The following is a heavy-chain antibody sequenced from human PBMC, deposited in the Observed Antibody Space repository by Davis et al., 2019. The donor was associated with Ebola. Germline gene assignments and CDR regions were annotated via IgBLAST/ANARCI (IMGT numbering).Heavy chain of an antibody. Sequence: GESLKISCAASGFTFGSYSMNWVRQAPGKGLEWVSYISSSSSTIYYADSVKGRFTISRDNAKNSLYLQMNSLRAEDTAVYYCARDLTGQAYYYGMDVWGQGTTVTVSS. CDR2: ISSSSSTI. J-gene: IGHJ6*02. CDR3: ARDLTGQAYYYGMDV. D-gene: IGHD1-14*01. V-gene: IGHV3-48*04. CDR1: GFTFGSYS.